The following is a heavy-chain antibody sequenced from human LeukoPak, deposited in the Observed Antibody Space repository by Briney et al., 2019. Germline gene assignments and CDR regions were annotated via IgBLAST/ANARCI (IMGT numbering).Heavy chain of an antibody. CDR3: AREKLGVVGLFDS. J-gene: IGHJ4*02. V-gene: IGHV3-30*03. CDR2: ISYDGSNK. D-gene: IGHD3-16*01. Sequence: PGRSLRLSCAASGFTFSSYGMHWVRQAPGKGLEWVAVISYDGSNKYYAGSVKGRFTISRDNPKNTVYLQMNSLRAEDTAVYYCAREKLGVVGLFDSWGQGTLVTVSS. CDR1: GFTFSSYG.